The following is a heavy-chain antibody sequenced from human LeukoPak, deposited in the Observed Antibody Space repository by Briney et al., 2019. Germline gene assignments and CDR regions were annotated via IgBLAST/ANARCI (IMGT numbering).Heavy chain of an antibody. CDR2: ISSSSSYI. CDR3: ARLSRGSGRDAFDI. V-gene: IGHV3-21*01. J-gene: IGHJ3*02. D-gene: IGHD3-10*01. Sequence: PGGSLRLSCAASGFTFSSYSMNWVRQAPGKGLEWVSSISSSSSYIYYADSVKGRFTISRDIAKNSLYLQMNSLRAEDTAVYYCARLSRGSGRDAFDIWGQGTMVTVSS. CDR1: GFTFSSYS.